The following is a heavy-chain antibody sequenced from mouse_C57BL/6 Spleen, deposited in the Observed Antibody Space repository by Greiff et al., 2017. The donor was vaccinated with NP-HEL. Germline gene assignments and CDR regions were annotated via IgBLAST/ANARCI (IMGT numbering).Heavy chain of an antibody. V-gene: IGHV1-69*01. Sequence: QLQQPGAELVMPGASVKLSCKASGYTFTSYWMHWVKQRPGQGLEWIGEIDPSDSYTNYNQKFKGKSTLTVDKSSSTAYMQLSSLTSEDSAVYYCARKYDYDEAWFAYWGQGTLVTVSA. CDR3: ARKYDYDEAWFAY. CDR1: GYTFTSYW. J-gene: IGHJ3*01. CDR2: IDPSDSYT. D-gene: IGHD2-4*01.